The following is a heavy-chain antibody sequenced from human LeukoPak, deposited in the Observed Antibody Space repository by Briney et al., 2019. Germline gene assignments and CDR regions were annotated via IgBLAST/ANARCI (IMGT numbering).Heavy chain of an antibody. D-gene: IGHD4-17*01. J-gene: IGHJ4*02. CDR2: IYYSGST. CDR3: ARHAHDYGDYGEWSSLDY. CDR1: GGSISSYY. V-gene: IGHV4-59*08. Sequence: SETLSLTCTVSGGSISSYYWSWIRQPPGKGLEWIGYIYYSGSTNYNPSLKSQVTISVDTSKNQFSLKLSSVTAADTAVYYCARHAHDYGDYGEWSSLDYWGQGTLVTVSS.